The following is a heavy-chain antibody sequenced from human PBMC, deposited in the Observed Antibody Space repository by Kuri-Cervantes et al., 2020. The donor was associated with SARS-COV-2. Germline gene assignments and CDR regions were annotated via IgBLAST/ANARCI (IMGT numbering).Heavy chain of an antibody. J-gene: IGHJ6*02. D-gene: IGHD4-11*01. CDR2: ISYDGTID. Sequence: GESLKISCAASGFTFSSYSMNWVRQAPGKGLEWVALISYDGTIDYYADSVRGRFTISRDSSKKTVFLQMNSLTVEDTAVYFCARDPAPQQSYYYGMDAWGHGTRVTVSS. CDR3: ARDPAPQQSYYYGMDA. V-gene: IGHV3-33*08. CDR1: GFTFSSYS.